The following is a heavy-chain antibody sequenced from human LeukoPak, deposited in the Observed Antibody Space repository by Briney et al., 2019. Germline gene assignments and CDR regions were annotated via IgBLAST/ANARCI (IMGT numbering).Heavy chain of an antibody. V-gene: IGHV1-18*01. D-gene: IGHD5-18*01. J-gene: IGHJ6*02. Sequence: GASVKVSCKASGYTFTSYGISWVRQAPGQGLEWMGWISAYNGNTNYAQKLQGRVTMTTDTSTSTAYMELRSLRSDDTAVYYCARDGVRGYSYGPVDYGMDVWGQGTTVTVSS. CDR2: ISAYNGNT. CDR1: GYTFTSYG. CDR3: ARDGVRGYSYGPVDYGMDV.